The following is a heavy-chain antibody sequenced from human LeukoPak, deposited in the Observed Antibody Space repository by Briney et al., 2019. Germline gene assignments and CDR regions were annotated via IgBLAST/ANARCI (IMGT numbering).Heavy chain of an antibody. D-gene: IGHD3-22*01. V-gene: IGHV3-23*01. CDR2: IRGSGDRT. J-gene: IGHJ4*02. CDR1: GFTFSSYA. CDR3: AKVLTTYYYDSSGYP. Sequence: GGSLRLSCAASGFTFSSYAMSWVRQAPGKGLEWVSAIRGSGDRTYYADSVKGRFTISRDNSKNTLYLQMNSLRAEDTAIYYYAKVLTTYYYDSSGYPWGQGTLVTVSS.